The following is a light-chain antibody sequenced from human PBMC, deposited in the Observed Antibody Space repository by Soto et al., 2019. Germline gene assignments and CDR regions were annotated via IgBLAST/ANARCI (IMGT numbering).Light chain of an antibody. CDR2: GAS. J-gene: IGKJ4*01. V-gene: IGKV3D-15*01. CDR3: QQYNNWPLT. Sequence: EIVMTQSPATLSVSPGGRATLSCRASQSISDTLAWYQQKPGQAPRLLIHGASSRATGIPDRFSGGGSGTEFTLTISSLQSEDFAVYYCQQYNNWPLTFGGGTRWIS. CDR1: QSISDT.